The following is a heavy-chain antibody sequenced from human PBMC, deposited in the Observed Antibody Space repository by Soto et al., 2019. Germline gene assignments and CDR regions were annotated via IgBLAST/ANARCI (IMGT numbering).Heavy chain of an antibody. CDR1: GGTFSIYA. CDR3: ARGADYYDSIGYYDY. J-gene: IGHJ4*01. Sequence: GAEVKVCCKASGGTFSIYAISWVRQAPGQGLEWMGGIIPIFGTANYAQKFQGRVTITADESTSTAYMELSSLRSEDTAVYYCARGADYYDSIGYYDYWGHGTLFPVSS. V-gene: IGHV1-69*13. CDR2: IIPIFGTA. D-gene: IGHD3-22*01.